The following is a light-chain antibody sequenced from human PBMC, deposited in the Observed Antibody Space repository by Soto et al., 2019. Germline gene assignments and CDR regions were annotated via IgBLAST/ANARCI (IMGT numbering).Light chain of an antibody. V-gene: IGKV3-15*01. J-gene: IGKJ2*01. CDR2: GAS. CDR3: QQHNDWPPST. Sequence: ETLLTQSPATLSVSPGERATLSCRASQSVRDNLAWYQQKPGQAPRLLIYGASTRAPGIPDRFSGSGFGTEFSVTISSLQSEDFAVYYCQQHNDWPPSTFGQGTKLEIK. CDR1: QSVRDN.